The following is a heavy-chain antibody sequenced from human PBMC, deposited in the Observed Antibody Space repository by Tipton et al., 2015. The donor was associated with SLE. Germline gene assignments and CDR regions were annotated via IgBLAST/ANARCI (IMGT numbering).Heavy chain of an antibody. CDR2: IYYSGST. J-gene: IGHJ4*02. D-gene: IGHD4-17*01. CDR3: ARDVAPGTTVTTQEDY. Sequence: TLSLTCTVSGGSISSGSYYWSWIRQPPGKGLEWIGYIYYSGSTNYNPSLKSRVTMSVDTSKNQFSLKLSSVTAADTAVYYCARDVAPGTTVTTQEDYWGQGTLVTVSS. V-gene: IGHV4-61*01. CDR1: GGSISSGSYY.